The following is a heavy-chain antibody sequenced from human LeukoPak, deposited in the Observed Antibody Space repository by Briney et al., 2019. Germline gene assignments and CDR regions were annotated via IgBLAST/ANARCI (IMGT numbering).Heavy chain of an antibody. Sequence: GGSLRLSCAASGFTFSSYEMNWVRQAPGKGLEWVSYISSSGSTIYYADSVKGRFTISRDNAKNSLYLQMNSLRAEDTAVYYCARSPYFTMVRGVSYYYYYYMDVWGKGTTVTISS. V-gene: IGHV3-48*03. CDR1: GFTFSSYE. D-gene: IGHD3-10*01. J-gene: IGHJ6*03. CDR2: ISSSGSTI. CDR3: ARSPYFTMVRGVSYYYYYYMDV.